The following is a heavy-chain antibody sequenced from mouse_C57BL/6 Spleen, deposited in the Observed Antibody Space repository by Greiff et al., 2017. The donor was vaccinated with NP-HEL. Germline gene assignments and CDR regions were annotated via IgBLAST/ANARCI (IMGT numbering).Heavy chain of an antibody. Sequence: VQLQQPGAELVKPGASVKMSCKASGYTFTSYWITWVKQRPGQGLEWIGDIYPGSGSTNYNEKFKSKATLTVDTSSSTAYMQLSSLTSEYSAVYYCARGDTTVVAKGYYAMDYWGQGTSVTVSS. D-gene: IGHD1-1*01. J-gene: IGHJ4*01. CDR3: ARGDTTVVAKGYYAMDY. CDR2: IYPGSGST. V-gene: IGHV1-55*01. CDR1: GYTFTSYW.